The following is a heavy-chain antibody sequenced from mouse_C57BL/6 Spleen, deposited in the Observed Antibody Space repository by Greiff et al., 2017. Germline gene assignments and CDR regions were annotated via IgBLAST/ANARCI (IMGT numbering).Heavy chain of an antibody. CDR2: IDPSDSYT. D-gene: IGHD4-1*01. CDR3: ARRTGTSDYFDY. J-gene: IGHJ2*01. Sequence: QVQLQQPGAELVMPGASVKLSCKASGYTFTSYWMHWVKQRPGQGLEWIGEIDPSDSYTKYNQKFKGKSTLTVDKSSSKAYMQLSSLTSEDSAVYYCARRTGTSDYFDYWGQGTTLTVSS. V-gene: IGHV1-69*01. CDR1: GYTFTSYW.